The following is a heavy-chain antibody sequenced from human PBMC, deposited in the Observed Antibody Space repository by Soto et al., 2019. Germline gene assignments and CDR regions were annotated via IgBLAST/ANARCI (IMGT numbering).Heavy chain of an antibody. J-gene: IGHJ6*02. Sequence: QVQLVQSGAEVKKPGSSVKVSCKASGGTFSSYTISWVRQAPGLGLEWMGRIIPMLGIANYAQKFQGRVTMTADKSTSTAYMELSSLRSEDTAVYYCARGAWFGENYGMDVWGQGTTVTVSS. D-gene: IGHD3-10*01. CDR3: ARGAWFGENYGMDV. V-gene: IGHV1-69*02. CDR1: GGTFSSYT. CDR2: IIPMLGIA.